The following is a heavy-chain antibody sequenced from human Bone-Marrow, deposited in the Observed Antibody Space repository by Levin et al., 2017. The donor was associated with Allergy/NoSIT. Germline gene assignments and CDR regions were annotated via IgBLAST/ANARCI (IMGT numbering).Heavy chain of an antibody. CDR3: ARAIPSGGNSYYYYYMDV. J-gene: IGHJ6*03. CDR2: IYYSGST. Sequence: SQTLSLTCPVSGGSISSYYWTWIRQPPEKRLEWIGYIYYSGSTNYNPSLKTRVTISVDTSKNLFSLNLSSVTAADSAVYYCARAIPSGGNSYYYYYMDVWGKGTTVTVSS. V-gene: IGHV4-59*01. D-gene: IGHD4-23*01. CDR1: GGSISSYY.